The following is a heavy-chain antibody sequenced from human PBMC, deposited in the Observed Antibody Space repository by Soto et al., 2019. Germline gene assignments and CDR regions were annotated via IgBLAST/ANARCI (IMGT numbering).Heavy chain of an antibody. J-gene: IGHJ5*02. Sequence: GASVKVSFKASGYTFTSYGISWLRQAPGQGLEWMGWISAYNGNTNYAQKLQGRVTMTTDTSTSTAYMELRSLRSDDTAVYYCARDGLTSITGTTDPTSWFDPWGQGTLVTVSS. D-gene: IGHD1-7*01. CDR2: ISAYNGNT. CDR1: GYTFTSYG. V-gene: IGHV1-18*04. CDR3: ARDGLTSITGTTDPTSWFDP.